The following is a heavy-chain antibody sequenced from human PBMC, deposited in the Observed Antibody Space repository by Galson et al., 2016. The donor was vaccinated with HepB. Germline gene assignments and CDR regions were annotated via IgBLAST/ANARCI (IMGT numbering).Heavy chain of an antibody. CDR1: GYTFSNYA. D-gene: IGHD3-16*02. CDR2: ISGYSGNT. Sequence: SVKVSCKASGYTFSNYAITWVRQAPGQGPEWMGWISGYSGNTKYAQKFQARVTMTTDTSTTTAYMELRSLRSDDTAVYYCTRVPNYDYVWVSYRYGYYHGMDVWGQGTTVTVSS. V-gene: IGHV1-18*01. J-gene: IGHJ6*02. CDR3: TRVPNYDYVWVSYRYGYYHGMDV.